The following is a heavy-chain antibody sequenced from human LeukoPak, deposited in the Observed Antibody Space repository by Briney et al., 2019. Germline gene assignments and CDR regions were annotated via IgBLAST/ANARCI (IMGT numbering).Heavy chain of an antibody. J-gene: IGHJ4*02. V-gene: IGHV4-34*01. D-gene: IGHD3-22*01. CDR1: GGSFSGYY. CDR2: INHSGST. Sequence: SSETLSLTCAVYGGSFSGYYWSWIRQPPGKGLEWIGEINHSGSTNYNPSLKSRVTISVDTSKNPFSLKLSPVTAADTAVYYCARRGDYYDSSGLNYWGQGTLVTVSS. CDR3: ARRGDYYDSSGLNY.